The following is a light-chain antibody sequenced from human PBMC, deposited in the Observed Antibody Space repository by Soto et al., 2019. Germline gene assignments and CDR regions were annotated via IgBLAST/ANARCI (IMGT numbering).Light chain of an antibody. J-gene: IGKJ5*01. CDR2: GAS. V-gene: IGKV1-17*01. CDR1: QDIRNK. Sequence: QMTQFPSSLSASVRDRVVISCRTSQDIRNKLGWYQQKPGQAPKLLIFGASTLHSGVPSRFSGSGSGTELTIAISSLQPEDCETYDCQQFNDYPITFGQGTRLEIK. CDR3: QQFNDYPIT.